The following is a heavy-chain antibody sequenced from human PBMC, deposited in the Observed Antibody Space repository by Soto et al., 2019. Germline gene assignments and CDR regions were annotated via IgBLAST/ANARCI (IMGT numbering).Heavy chain of an antibody. J-gene: IGHJ5*02. CDR1: GGSISSSNW. V-gene: IGHV4-4*02. D-gene: IGHD3-10*01. CDR3: ARSYMVRGVANWFDP. CDR2: IYHSGST. Sequence: QVQLQESGPGLVKPSGTLSLTCAVSGGSISSSNWWSWVRQPPGKGLEWIGEIYHSGSTNYNPSLKSRVTISVEQSKNQFSLKLSSVTAADTAVYYCARSYMVRGVANWFDPWGQGTLVTVSS.